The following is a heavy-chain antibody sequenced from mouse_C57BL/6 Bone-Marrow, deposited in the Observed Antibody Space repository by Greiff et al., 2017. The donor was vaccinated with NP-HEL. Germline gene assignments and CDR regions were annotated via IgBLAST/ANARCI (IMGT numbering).Heavy chain of an antibody. CDR1: GYTFTDYN. J-gene: IGHJ2*01. D-gene: IGHD1-1*01. CDR3: ARFHYGSSSLDY. CDR2: INPNNGGT. Sequence: DVKLVESGPELVKPGASVKIPCKASGYTFTDYNMDWVKQSHGKSLEWIGDINPNNGGTIYNQKFKGKATLTVDKSSSTAYMELRSLTSEDTAVYYCARFHYGSSSLDYWGQGTTLTVSS. V-gene: IGHV1-18*01.